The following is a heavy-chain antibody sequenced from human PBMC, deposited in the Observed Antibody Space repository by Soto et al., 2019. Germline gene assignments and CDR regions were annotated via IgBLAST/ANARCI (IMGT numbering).Heavy chain of an antibody. CDR2: ISGSGGST. D-gene: IGHD3-22*01. CDR3: AKDYYYDSSGYYHSFDY. CDR1: GFTFSSYA. V-gene: IGHV3-23*01. J-gene: IGHJ4*02. Sequence: GGSLRLSCAASGFTFSSYAMSWVRQAPGKGLEWVSAISGSGGSTYYADSVKGRFTISRDNSKNTLYLQMNSLRAEDTAVYYCAKDYYYDSSGYYHSFDYWGQGTLVTVSS.